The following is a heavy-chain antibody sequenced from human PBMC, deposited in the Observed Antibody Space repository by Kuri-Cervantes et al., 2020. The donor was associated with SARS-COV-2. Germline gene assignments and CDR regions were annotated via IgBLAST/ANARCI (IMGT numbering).Heavy chain of an antibody. D-gene: IGHD3-10*01. Sequence: VSLRLSCTVSCGSISSYYGSWIRQPPGKGLEWVGYIYYSGSTNYYPTLKSRVTISVDTSKNQFSLKLGAVTAADTAVYYCARGWDYGSGSYYPRGDYGMDVWGQGTTVTVSS. CDR2: IYYSGST. CDR1: CGSISSYY. V-gene: IGHV4-59*01. CDR3: ARGWDYGSGSYYPRGDYGMDV. J-gene: IGHJ6*02.